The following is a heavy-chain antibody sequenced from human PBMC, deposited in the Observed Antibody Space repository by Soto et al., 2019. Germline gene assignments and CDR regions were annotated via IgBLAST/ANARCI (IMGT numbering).Heavy chain of an antibody. CDR1: GFTFSSYW. CDR3: ARDHGQWLDINWFDP. Sequence: GGSLRLSCAASGFTFSSYWMHWVRQAPGEGLVWVSRINSDGSSTSYADSVKGRFTISRDNAKNTLYLQMNSLRAEDTAVYYCARDHGQWLDINWFDPWGQGTLVTVSS. V-gene: IGHV3-74*01. CDR2: INSDGSST. D-gene: IGHD6-19*01. J-gene: IGHJ5*02.